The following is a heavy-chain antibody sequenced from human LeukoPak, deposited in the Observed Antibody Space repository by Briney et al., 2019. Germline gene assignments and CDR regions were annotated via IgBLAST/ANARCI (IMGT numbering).Heavy chain of an antibody. CDR1: GFTFSSYG. CDR3: AKDISYLAAAGTLVDY. D-gene: IGHD6-13*01. V-gene: IGHV3-30*18. Sequence: WGSLRLSCAASGFTFSSYGMHWGRQAPAKGLELEAVISYYGSNKYYADSVKSRFTISRDNSKNTLYLQMNSLRAEDTAVYYCAKDISYLAAAGTLVDYWGQGTLVTVSS. J-gene: IGHJ4*02. CDR2: ISYYGSNK.